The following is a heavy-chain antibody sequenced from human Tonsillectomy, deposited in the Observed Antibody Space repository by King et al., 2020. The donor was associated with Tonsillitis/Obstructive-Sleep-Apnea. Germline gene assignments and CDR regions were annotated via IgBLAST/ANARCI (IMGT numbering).Heavy chain of an antibody. V-gene: IGHV4-59*08. CDR2: IYHSGTA. Sequence: VQLQESGPGLVKPSETLSLTCTVSGGSISSYYWSWIRQPPGKGLEWIGYIYHSGTANYNPSLKSRVTISIDTSRNQFSLNLRSVSAADTAVYYCARHVGLNDFDYWGQGILVTVSS. CDR3: ARHVGLNDFDY. CDR1: GGSISSYY. J-gene: IGHJ4*02. D-gene: IGHD1-26*01.